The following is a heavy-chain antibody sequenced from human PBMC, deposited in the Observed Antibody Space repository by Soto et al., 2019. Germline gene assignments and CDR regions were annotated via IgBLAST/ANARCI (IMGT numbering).Heavy chain of an antibody. V-gene: IGHV4-39*01. CDR2: IHYRGST. J-gene: IGHJ4*02. CDR3: ARGIGYCFDS. Sequence: SETLSLTCTVSVASITSSSYFWGWIRQPPGKGLEWIGNIHYRGSTYYNASLKSRVTISVDTSKNQFTLRLSSVTAADSAVYSCARGIGYCFDSWGQGTLVTVSS. D-gene: IGHD5-12*01. CDR1: VASITSSSYF.